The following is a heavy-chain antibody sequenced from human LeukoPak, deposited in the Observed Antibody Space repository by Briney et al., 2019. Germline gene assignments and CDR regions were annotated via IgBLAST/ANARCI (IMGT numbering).Heavy chain of an antibody. D-gene: IGHD6-13*01. CDR1: GFTFDDYA. V-gene: IGHV3-9*01. CDR3: ARDGIAAAGIDY. CDR2: ISWNSGSI. Sequence: PGGSLRLSCAASGFTFDDYAMHWVRQAPGKGLEWVSGISWNSGSIGYADSVKGRFTISRDNAKNSLYLQMNSLRAEDTAVYYCARDGIAAAGIDYWGQGTLVTVSS. J-gene: IGHJ4*02.